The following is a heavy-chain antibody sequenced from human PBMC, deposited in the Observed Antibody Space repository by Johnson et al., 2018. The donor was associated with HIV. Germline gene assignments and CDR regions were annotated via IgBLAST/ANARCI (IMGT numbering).Heavy chain of an antibody. CDR3: ASGYYDSSGYYPYAFAI. D-gene: IGHD3-22*01. Sequence: QVQLVESGGGVVQPGRSLRLSCAASGFTFSSYAMHWVRQAPGKGLEWVAVISYDGNNKYYADSVKGRFTISRDNSRNTLYLQMNTRRTEDTAVYYCASGYYDSSGYYPYAFAIWGQGTMVTVSS. V-gene: IGHV3-30-3*01. CDR2: ISYDGNNK. J-gene: IGHJ3*02. CDR1: GFTFSSYA.